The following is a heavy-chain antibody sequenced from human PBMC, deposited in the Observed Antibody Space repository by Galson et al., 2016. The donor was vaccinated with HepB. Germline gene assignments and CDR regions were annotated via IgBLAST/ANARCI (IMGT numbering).Heavy chain of an antibody. J-gene: IGHJ4*02. Sequence: SCSTFNGNGISWVRQAPGQGLEWMGWITTYNGNTDYAQKFQGRVTMTTDTSTTTAYMELTSLRSDDTAVYYCARDRGPYCSGDSCRSIDYWGQGTLVTVSS. CDR1: CSTFNGNG. V-gene: IGHV1-18*01. CDR2: ITTYNGNT. D-gene: IGHD2-15*01. CDR3: ARDRGPYCSGDSCRSIDY.